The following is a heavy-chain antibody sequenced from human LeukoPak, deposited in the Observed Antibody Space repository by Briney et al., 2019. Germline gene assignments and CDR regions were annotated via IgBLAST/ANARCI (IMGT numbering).Heavy chain of an antibody. Sequence: SVKVSCTASGGTFSSYAISWVRQAPGQGLEWMGRIIPILGIANYAQKFQGRVTITADKSTSTAYMELSSLRSEDTAVYYCARDGSGTRPLDYWGQGTLVTVSS. CDR2: IIPILGIA. V-gene: IGHV1-69*04. CDR1: GGTFSSYA. J-gene: IGHJ4*02. D-gene: IGHD3-10*01. CDR3: ARDGSGTRPLDY.